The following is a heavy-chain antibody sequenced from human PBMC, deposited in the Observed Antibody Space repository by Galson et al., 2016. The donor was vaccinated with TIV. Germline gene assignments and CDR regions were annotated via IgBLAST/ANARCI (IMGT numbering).Heavy chain of an antibody. J-gene: IGHJ4*02. D-gene: IGHD4-23*01. CDR3: ARGVTEGVDY. V-gene: IGHV1-8*01. CDR2: MSPNSGYT. Sequence: SVKVSCKASGYPFTNYDINWVRQASGQGLEWIGWMSPNSGYTFYAENFLGRVTMTMDPSISTVYMELSSLRSDDTAVYYCARGVTEGVDYWGQGTLVTVSS. CDR1: GYPFTNYD.